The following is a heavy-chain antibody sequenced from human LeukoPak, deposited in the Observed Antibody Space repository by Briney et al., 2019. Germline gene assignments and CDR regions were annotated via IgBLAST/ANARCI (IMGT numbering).Heavy chain of an antibody. CDR2: ISDSASST. V-gene: IGHV3-23*01. CDR3: AKMPNSNYFDY. Sequence: GGSLRLSCAAPGFTFSNCAISWVRQAPGKGLEWVSAISDSASSTYYADSVKGRFTISRDNAKNTLYLQMNSLRAEDTAVYYCAKMPNSNYFDYWGQGTLVTVSS. D-gene: IGHD4-11*01. CDR1: GFTFSNCA. J-gene: IGHJ4*02.